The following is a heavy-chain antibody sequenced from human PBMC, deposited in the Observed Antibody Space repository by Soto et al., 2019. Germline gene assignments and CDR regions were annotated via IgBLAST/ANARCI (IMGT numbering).Heavy chain of an antibody. CDR3: AREYYADSGGFCFFVY. CDR1: GFTFNSFT. CDR2: INRDSSSI. D-gene: IGHD3-10*01. Sequence: GSLRLPCVVSGFTFNSFTMNWVRQAPGKGLEWVSYINRDSSSIYYADSVKGRFTVSRDNAKNSLFLQMDSLRAEDTAIYYCAREYYADSGGFCFFVYWGQGTLVTVYS. V-gene: IGHV3-21*01. J-gene: IGHJ4*02.